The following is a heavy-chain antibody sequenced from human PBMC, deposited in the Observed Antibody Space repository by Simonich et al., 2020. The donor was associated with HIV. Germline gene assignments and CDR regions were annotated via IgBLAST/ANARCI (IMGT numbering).Heavy chain of an antibody. CDR1: GFSFSNAW. J-gene: IGHJ4*02. V-gene: IGHV3-15*01. Sequence: EVQLVESGGGLVKPGGSLRLSCAASGFSFSNAWKSWVRQAPGKGLEWVGRSKSKSDGGTTDYAAPVKGRFTISRDDSGNTLYLQMNSLKTEDTAIYYCTTTFFSDSSGSYWGQGTLVIVSS. CDR3: TTTFFSDSSGSY. CDR2: SKSKSDGGTT. D-gene: IGHD3-22*01.